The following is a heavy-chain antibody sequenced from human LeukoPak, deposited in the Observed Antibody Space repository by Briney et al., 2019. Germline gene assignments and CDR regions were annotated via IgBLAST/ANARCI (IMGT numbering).Heavy chain of an antibody. CDR1: GYTFTSYY. CDR3: ARDLSYYYGSGSYYKWRYFDY. CDR2: INPSGGST. J-gene: IGHJ4*02. Sequence: ASVKVSCKASGYTFTSYYMHWVRQAPGQGLEWMGIINPSGGSTSYAQKFQGRVTMTRDTSTSTVYMELSSLRSEDTAVYYCARDLSYYYGSGSYYKWRYFDYWGQGTLVTVSS. V-gene: IGHV1-46*01. D-gene: IGHD3-10*01.